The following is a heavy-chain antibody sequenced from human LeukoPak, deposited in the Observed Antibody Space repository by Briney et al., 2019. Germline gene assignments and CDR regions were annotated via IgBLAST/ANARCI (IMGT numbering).Heavy chain of an antibody. CDR2: IYYSGST. CDR1: GGSISSGGYY. J-gene: IGHJ6*02. CDR3: ARDPIGYGMDV. Sequence: PSQTLSLTCTVSGGSISSGGYYWSWIRQHPGKGLEWIGYIYYSGSTYYNPSLKSRVTISVDASKNQFSLKLSSVTAADTAVYYCARDPIGYGMDVWGQGTTVTVSS. D-gene: IGHD1-26*01. V-gene: IGHV4-31*03.